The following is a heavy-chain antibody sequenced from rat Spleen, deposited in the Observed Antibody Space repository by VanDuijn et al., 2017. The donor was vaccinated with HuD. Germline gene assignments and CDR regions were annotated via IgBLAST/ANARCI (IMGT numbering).Heavy chain of an antibody. V-gene: IGHV2-63*01. CDR2: MKYNGDT. D-gene: IGHD1-11*01. CDR1: GFSLTSYS. CDR3: TRSYGGYSAHWFPY. J-gene: IGHJ3*01. Sequence: QVQLKESGPGLVQPSQTLSLTCTVSGFSLTSYSVHWVRQPPGEGLEWMGRMKYNGDTSYSSALKSRLSISRDTSKSQVFLKMNSLQTDDTAIYFCTRSYGGYSAHWFPYWGQGTLVTVSS.